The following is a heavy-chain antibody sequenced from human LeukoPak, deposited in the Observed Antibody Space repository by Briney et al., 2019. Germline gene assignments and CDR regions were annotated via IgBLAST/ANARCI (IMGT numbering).Heavy chain of an antibody. CDR2: IDPSGGST. CDR1: GYTFTSYD. V-gene: IGHV1-46*01. CDR3: ARVAHAFDI. J-gene: IGHJ3*02. Sequence: ASVKVSCKASGYTFTSYDMHWVRQAPGQWLEWMGIIDPSGGSTSYAQKFQGRVTMTRDTSTSTVYMELSSLRSEDTAVYYCARVAHAFDIWGQGTMVTVSS.